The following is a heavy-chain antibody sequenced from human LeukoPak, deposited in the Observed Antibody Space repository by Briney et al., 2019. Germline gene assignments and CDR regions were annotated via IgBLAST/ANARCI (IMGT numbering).Heavy chain of an antibody. Sequence: ASVKVSCKASGYTFSGYYIHWVRQAPGQGLEWMGWISAYNGNTNYAQKLQGRVTMTTDTSTSTAHMELRSLRSDDTAVYYCARDHTYYDILTGYRLYYFDYWGQGTLVTVSS. J-gene: IGHJ4*02. D-gene: IGHD3-9*01. V-gene: IGHV1-18*04. CDR3: ARDHTYYDILTGYRLYYFDY. CDR1: GYTFSGYY. CDR2: ISAYNGNT.